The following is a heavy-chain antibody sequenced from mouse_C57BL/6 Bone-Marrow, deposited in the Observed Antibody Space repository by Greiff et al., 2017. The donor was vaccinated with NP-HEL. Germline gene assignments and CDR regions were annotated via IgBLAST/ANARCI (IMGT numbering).Heavy chain of an antibody. CDR3: TRVYDGYYGNWYFDV. Sequence: QVQLQQSGAELVRPGASVTLSCKASGSTFTDYEMHWVKQTPVHGLEWIGAIDPETGGTAYNQKFKGKAILTADKSSSTAYMELRSLTSEDSAVYYCTRVYDGYYGNWYFDVWGTGTTVTVSS. CDR1: GSTFTDYE. V-gene: IGHV1-15*01. D-gene: IGHD2-3*01. CDR2: IDPETGGT. J-gene: IGHJ1*03.